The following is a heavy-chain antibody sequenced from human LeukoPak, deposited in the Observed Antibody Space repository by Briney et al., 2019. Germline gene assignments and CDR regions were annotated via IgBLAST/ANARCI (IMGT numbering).Heavy chain of an antibody. CDR1: GGSFSGYY. D-gene: IGHD2-2*02. CDR2: INHSGST. Sequence: SEALSLTCAVYGGSFSGYYWSWIRQPPGKGLEWIGEINHSGSTNYNPSLKSRVTISVDTSKNQFSLKLSSVTAADTAVYYCARIQLGHCSSTSCYNLPGVRFDPWGQGTLVTVSS. V-gene: IGHV4-34*01. CDR3: ARIQLGHCSSTSCYNLPGVRFDP. J-gene: IGHJ5*02.